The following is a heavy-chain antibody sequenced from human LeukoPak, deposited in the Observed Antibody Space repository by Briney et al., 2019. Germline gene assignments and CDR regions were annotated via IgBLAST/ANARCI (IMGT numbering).Heavy chain of an antibody. CDR3: AKDQRYYDSSGIFDY. Sequence: GGSLRLSCAASGFTFSTYGMHWVRQAPGKGLKWVAFIRYDGSNTYYADSVKGRFTISRDNSKNMLYLQMNSLRAEDTAVYYCAKDQRYYDSSGIFDYWGQGTLVTVSS. V-gene: IGHV3-30*02. CDR1: GFTFSTYG. CDR2: IRYDGSNT. J-gene: IGHJ4*02. D-gene: IGHD3-22*01.